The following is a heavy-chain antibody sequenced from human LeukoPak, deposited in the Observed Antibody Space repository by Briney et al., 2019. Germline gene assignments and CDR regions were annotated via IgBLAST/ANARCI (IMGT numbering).Heavy chain of an antibody. J-gene: IGHJ4*02. Sequence: GGSLRLSCAASGFTFSNYWMTWVRQAPGKGLEWVANIKQDGSEKNYVDSVKGRFTISRDNAKNSLYLQMNSLRAEDTAVYYCAKSVALGGVTPFDYWGQGTLVTVSS. CDR2: IKQDGSEK. D-gene: IGHD3-16*01. CDR1: GFTFSNYW. V-gene: IGHV3-7*03. CDR3: AKSVALGGVTPFDY.